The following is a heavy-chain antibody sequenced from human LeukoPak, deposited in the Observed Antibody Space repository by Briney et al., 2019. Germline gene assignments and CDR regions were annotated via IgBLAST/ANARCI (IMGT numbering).Heavy chain of an antibody. V-gene: IGHV4-59*01. D-gene: IGHD3-3*01. CDR2: IYYSGST. CDR1: GGSISSYY. J-gene: IGHJ4*02. CDR3: ARDRRSGYYPFDY. Sequence: PSETLSLTCTVSGGSISSYYWSWIRQPPGKGLEWIGYIYYSGSTNYNPSLKSRVTISVDTSKNQFSLKLSSVTAADTAVYYCARDRRSGYYPFDYWGQGTLVTVSS.